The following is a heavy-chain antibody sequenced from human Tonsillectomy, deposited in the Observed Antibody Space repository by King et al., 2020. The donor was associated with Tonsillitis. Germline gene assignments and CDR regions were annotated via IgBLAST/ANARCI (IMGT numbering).Heavy chain of an antibody. Sequence: VQLQESGGGVVQPGRSLRLSCTASGFSFSNYGIHWVRQVTGKGLEWVSFIWYDGSDNYYAESAKGRFTISRDNSKNTGYLQMNGLRAEDTAIYYCARGNPPNSPVDHWGQGTLVTVSS. CDR2: IWYDGSDN. CDR1: GFSFSNYG. V-gene: IGHV3-33*01. CDR3: ARGNPPNSPVDH. J-gene: IGHJ4*02. D-gene: IGHD4-23*01.